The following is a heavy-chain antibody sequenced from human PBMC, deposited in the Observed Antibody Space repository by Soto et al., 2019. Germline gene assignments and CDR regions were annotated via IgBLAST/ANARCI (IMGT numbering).Heavy chain of an antibody. D-gene: IGHD2-15*01. V-gene: IGHV3-30*18. Sequence: GGSLRLSCAASGFTFSSYGMHWVRQAPGKGLEWVAVISYDGSNKYYADSVKGRFTISRDNSKNTLYLQMNSLRAEDTAVYYCAKATSLVVVVAAFDPWGQGTLVTVSS. CDR1: GFTFSSYG. CDR3: AKATSLVVVVAAFDP. J-gene: IGHJ5*02. CDR2: ISYDGSNK.